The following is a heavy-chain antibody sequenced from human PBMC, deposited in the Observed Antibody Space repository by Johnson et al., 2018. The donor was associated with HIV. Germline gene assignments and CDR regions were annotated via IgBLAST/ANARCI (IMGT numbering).Heavy chain of an antibody. J-gene: IGHJ3*02. CDR3: AKDLVVTAPGAFDI. V-gene: IGHV3-30*02. CDR1: GFTFSSYG. D-gene: IGHD2-21*02. Sequence: VQLVESGGGVVQPGRSLRLSCAASGFTFSSYGMHWVRQAPGKGLEWVTFIRSAGSNKYYADSVRGRFTISRDNSKNTLYLQMRSLSAEDTAVYYCAKDLVVTAPGAFDIWGQGTMVTVSS. CDR2: IRSAGSNK.